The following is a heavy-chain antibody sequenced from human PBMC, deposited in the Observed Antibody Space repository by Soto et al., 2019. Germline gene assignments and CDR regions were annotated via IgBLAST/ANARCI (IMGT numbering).Heavy chain of an antibody. CDR2: INHSGST. Sequence: QVQLQQWGAGLLKPSATLSLTCAVYGGSFSGYYWRWIRQPPGKGLEWIGEINHSGSTNYNPSLKSRVTISGYTSNNQFTLKLSSVTAADTAVYYCARGGRYYDCWSGYHSESPNNKYCFDYRGQGSLVTVSS. D-gene: IGHD3-3*01. CDR3: ARGGRYYDCWSGYHSESPNNKYCFDY. V-gene: IGHV4-34*01. J-gene: IGHJ4*02. CDR1: GGSFSGYY.